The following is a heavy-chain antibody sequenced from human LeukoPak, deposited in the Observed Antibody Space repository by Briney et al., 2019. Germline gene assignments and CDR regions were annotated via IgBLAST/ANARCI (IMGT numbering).Heavy chain of an antibody. CDR2: IHHSGST. CDR1: GYSISSGYY. Sequence: PSETLSLTCTVSGYSISSGYYWGWIRQPPGKGPEWIGIIHHSGSTYYNPTLKSRVTISVDTSKNQVSLKLSSVTAADTAVYYCARVLRAGDYYYCYYMDVWGKGTTVTVS. J-gene: IGHJ6*03. CDR3: ARVLRAGDYYYCYYMDV. V-gene: IGHV4-38-2*02. D-gene: IGHD3-16*01.